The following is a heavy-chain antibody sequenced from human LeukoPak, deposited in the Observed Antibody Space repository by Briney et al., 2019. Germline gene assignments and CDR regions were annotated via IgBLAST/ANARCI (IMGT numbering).Heavy chain of an antibody. D-gene: IGHD6-13*01. Sequence: GGSLRLSCAASGFTFSSYGMSWVRQAPGKGLEWVSAISGSGGSTYYADSVKGRFTISRDNSKNTLYLQMNSLRAEDTAVYYCAKVRTRQLVSPNWFDPWGQGTLVTVSS. CDR1: GFTFSSYG. CDR3: AKVRTRQLVSPNWFDP. CDR2: ISGSGGST. J-gene: IGHJ5*02. V-gene: IGHV3-23*01.